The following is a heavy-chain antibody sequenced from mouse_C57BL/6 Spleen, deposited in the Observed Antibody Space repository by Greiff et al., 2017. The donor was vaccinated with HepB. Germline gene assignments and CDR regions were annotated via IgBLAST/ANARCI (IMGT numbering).Heavy chain of an antibody. CDR3: ARVRTAQATAWFAY. Sequence: VQLQQSGPELVKPGASVKLSCKASGYTFTSYDINWVKQRPGQGLEWIGWIYPRDGSTKYNEKFKGKATLTVDTSSSTAYMELHSLTSEDSAVYFCARVRTAQATAWFAYWGQGTLVTVSA. J-gene: IGHJ3*01. V-gene: IGHV1-85*01. CDR1: GYTFTSYD. D-gene: IGHD3-2*02. CDR2: IYPRDGST.